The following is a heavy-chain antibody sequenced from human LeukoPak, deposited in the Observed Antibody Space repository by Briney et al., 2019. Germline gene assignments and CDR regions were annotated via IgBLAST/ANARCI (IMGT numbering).Heavy chain of an antibody. CDR3: TTATSY. CDR1: GFAFSNAW. J-gene: IGHJ4*02. Sequence: GGSLRLSCAASGFAFSNAWMSWVRPAPGKGLEWVGRIKSKTYGGTADYPAPVKGRFTISRDDSENTVYLQMNSLKTEDTAVYYCTTATSYWGQGSLVTVSS. CDR2: IKSKTYGGTA. V-gene: IGHV3-15*01.